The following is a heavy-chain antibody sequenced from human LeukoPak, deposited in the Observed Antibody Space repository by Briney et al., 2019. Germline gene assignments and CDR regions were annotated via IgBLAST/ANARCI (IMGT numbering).Heavy chain of an antibody. V-gene: IGHV1-69*05. CDR1: GGTFSSYV. D-gene: IGHD6-13*01. J-gene: IGHJ4*02. CDR3: ASKGGYSSSWYGDYFDY. Sequence: SVKVSCKASGGTFSSYVISWVRQAPGQGLEWIGGIIPIFGTANYAQKFEGRVTITTDESTSTAYMELSSLRSEDTAVYYCASKGGYSSSWYGDYFDYWGQGTLVTVSS. CDR2: IIPIFGTA.